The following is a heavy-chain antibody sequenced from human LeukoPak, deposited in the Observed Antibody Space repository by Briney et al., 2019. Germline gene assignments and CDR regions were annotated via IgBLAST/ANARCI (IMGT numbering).Heavy chain of an antibody. D-gene: IGHD2-2*01. CDR1: GFTVSSNY. CDR2: IYSGGST. CDR3: ARDRRTSFYYYYYGMDV. J-gene: IGHJ6*02. Sequence: GGSLRLSCAASGFTVSSNYMSWVRQAPGKGLEWVSVIYSGGSTYYADSVKGRFTISRDNSKNTLYLQMNSLRAEDTAVYYCARDRRTSFYYYYYGMDVWGQGTTVTVSS. V-gene: IGHV3-53*05.